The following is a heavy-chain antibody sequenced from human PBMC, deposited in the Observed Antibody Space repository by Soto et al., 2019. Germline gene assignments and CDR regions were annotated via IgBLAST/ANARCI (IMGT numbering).Heavy chain of an antibody. CDR1: GYTFSNYG. CDR2: ISGYNDNT. D-gene: IGHD2-21*01. Sequence: QVQLVQSGVEVKKPGASVKVSCKASGYTFSNYGVSWVRQAPGQGLEWMRWISGYNDNTKYAQKVQGRVTMTTDTSTSTVYMELRSLTSDDTAVYYCARDGGDKSGNFDYWGQGTLVTVSS. CDR3: ARDGGDKSGNFDY. J-gene: IGHJ4*02. V-gene: IGHV1-18*01.